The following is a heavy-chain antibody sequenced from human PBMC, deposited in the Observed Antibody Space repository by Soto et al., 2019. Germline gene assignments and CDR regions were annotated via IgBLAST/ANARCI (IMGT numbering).Heavy chain of an antibody. CDR2: IYHSGST. V-gene: IGHV4-4*03. CDR3: ARVSAAGTYFDY. J-gene: IGHJ4*02. Sequence: KLRKTLSLTCAVSGGSISSSNWWSWVRQPPGKGLEWIGEIYHSGSTNYNPSLKSRVTISVDKSKNQFSLKLSSVTAADTAVYYCARVSAAGTYFDYWGQGTLVTVSS. D-gene: IGHD6-13*01. CDR1: GGSISSSNW.